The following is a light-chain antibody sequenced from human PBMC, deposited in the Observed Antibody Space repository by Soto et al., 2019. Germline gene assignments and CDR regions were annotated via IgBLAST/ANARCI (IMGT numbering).Light chain of an antibody. V-gene: IGKV1-5*01. J-gene: IGKJ1*01. CDR1: QTVTRW. Sequence: IQMTQSPSTLSASVGDRVTITCRASQTVTRWLAWYQQKPGKTPKLLIYDVSTLESGVPSRFSGSGSGTEFTLTISSLQPEDFATYFCQQYNGHSTFGQGTKVDIK. CDR2: DVS. CDR3: QQYNGHST.